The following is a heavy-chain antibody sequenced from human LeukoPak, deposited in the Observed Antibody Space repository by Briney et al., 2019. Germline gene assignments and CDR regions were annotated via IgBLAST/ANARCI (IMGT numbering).Heavy chain of an antibody. CDR1: GFTVSSNY. V-gene: IGHV3-53*01. Sequence: PGGSLRLSCAASGFTVSSNYMSWVRQAPGKGLEWVSVIYSGGSTYYADSVKGRFTISRDNSKSTLYLQMNSLRAEDTAVYYCARGPVEYNWNYEAGWGQGTLVTVSS. CDR2: IYSGGST. CDR3: ARGPVEYNWNYEAG. J-gene: IGHJ4*02. D-gene: IGHD1-7*01.